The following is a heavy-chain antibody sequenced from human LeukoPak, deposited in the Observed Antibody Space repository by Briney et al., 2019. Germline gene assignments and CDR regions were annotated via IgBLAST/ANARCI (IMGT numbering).Heavy chain of an antibody. CDR1: GVSISSYS. CDR3: ARRSFYSNYCHFDY. J-gene: IGHJ4*02. Sequence: SETLSLTCSVSGVSISSYSWSWIRQPPGKGLEWIGYIYYSGSTNYNPSLKSRVTISVDTSKNQFTLKLSSVTAADTAVYYCARRSFYSNYCHFDYWGQGTLVTVSS. V-gene: IGHV4-59*08. CDR2: IYYSGST. D-gene: IGHD4-11*01.